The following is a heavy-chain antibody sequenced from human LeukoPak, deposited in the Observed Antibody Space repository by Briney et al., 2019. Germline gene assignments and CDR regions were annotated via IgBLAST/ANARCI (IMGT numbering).Heavy chain of an antibody. V-gene: IGHV1-2*02. J-gene: IGHJ4*02. Sequence: GASVKVSCKASGYTFTGYFMHWVRQAPGQGLEWMGWINPNSGGTNYAQKFQGRVTMTRDTSISTAYMELSRLRSDDTAVYYCARLYYYGSGSSAWGQGTLVTVSS. CDR2: INPNSGGT. CDR3: ARLYYYGSGSSA. CDR1: GYTFTGYF. D-gene: IGHD3-10*01.